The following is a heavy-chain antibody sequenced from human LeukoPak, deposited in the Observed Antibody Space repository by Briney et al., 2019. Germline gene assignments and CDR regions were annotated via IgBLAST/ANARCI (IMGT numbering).Heavy chain of an antibody. CDR1: GVSISCYF. J-gene: IGHJ3*01. CDR3: ARLLAVAGADAFDG. CDR2: LYYSGST. Sequence: SETLSLTCTVSGVSISCYFWSWIRQPPGKGLELIVYLYYSGSTNYNPSLKSRVTVSVDTSKDHFSLRLSSVPAADTAVYYCARLLAVAGADAFDGWGQGKMVTASS. V-gene: IGHV4-59*08. D-gene: IGHD6-19*01.